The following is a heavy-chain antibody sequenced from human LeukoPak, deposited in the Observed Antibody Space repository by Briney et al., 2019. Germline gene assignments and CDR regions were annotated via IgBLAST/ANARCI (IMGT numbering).Heavy chain of an antibody. CDR3: ARGSIAARHYPFNY. Sequence: ASVKVSCKVSGYTLTELSMHWVRQAPGKGLEWMGWMNPNSGNTGYAQKFQGRVTITRNTSISTAYMELSSLRSEDTAVYYCARGSIAARHYPFNYWGQGTLVTVSS. V-gene: IGHV1-8*03. CDR1: GYTLTELS. D-gene: IGHD6-6*01. J-gene: IGHJ4*02. CDR2: MNPNSGNT.